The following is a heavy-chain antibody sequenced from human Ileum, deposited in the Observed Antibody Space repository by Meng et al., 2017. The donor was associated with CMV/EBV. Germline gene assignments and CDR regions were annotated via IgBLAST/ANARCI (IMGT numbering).Heavy chain of an antibody. CDR2: ISTSGTN. CDR1: GRPISTYW. CDR3: ARNYGSGNWNFFHY. V-gene: IGHV4-4*07. J-gene: IGHJ4*02. D-gene: IGHD3-10*01. Sequence: APGLSKPFTSLSTPVLFLGRPISTYWRCWLPQPAGKGLEWIAHISTSGTNNYNPSLKSRVTMSVDTSRNQFSLKLTSVTAADTAVYYCARNYGSGNWNFFHYWGQGTLVTVSS.